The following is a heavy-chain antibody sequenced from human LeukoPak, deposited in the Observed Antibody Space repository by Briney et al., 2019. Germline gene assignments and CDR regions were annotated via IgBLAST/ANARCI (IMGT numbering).Heavy chain of an antibody. D-gene: IGHD6-19*01. CDR3: ASHSSGWYTDAFDI. CDR1: GGSFSGYY. V-gene: IGHV4-34*01. J-gene: IGHJ3*02. Sequence: SETLSLICAVYGGSFSGYYWSWIRQPPGKGLEWIGEINHSGSTNYNPSLKSRVTISVDTSKNQFSLKLSSVTAADTAVYYCASHSSGWYTDAFDIWGQGTMVTVSS. CDR2: INHSGST.